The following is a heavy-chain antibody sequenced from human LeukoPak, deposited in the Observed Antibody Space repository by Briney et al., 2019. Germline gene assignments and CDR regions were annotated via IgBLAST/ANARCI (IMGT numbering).Heavy chain of an antibody. CDR2: INPSGGST. Sequence: ASVKVSCKASGYTFISYYMHWVRQAPGQGLEWMGLINPSGGSTNYAQKFQGRVTMTRDMSTSTIYMELSSLRSEDTAVYYCARDSEGGYWAYFNYWGQGTLVTVSS. CDR3: ARDSEGGYWAYFNY. CDR1: GYTFISYY. V-gene: IGHV1-46*01. J-gene: IGHJ4*02. D-gene: IGHD5-12*01.